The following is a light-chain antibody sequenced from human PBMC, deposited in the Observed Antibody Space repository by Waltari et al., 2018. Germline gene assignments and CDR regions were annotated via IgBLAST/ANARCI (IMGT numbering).Light chain of an antibody. CDR1: SLRHYY. J-gene: IGLJ2*01. Sequence: SSDLTQDPSVSVALGQTLRITCQGDSLRHYYASWDQQAPGQAPILVLYGPGNRPSGIPDRFSGSTSGNTASLTITGAQAEDEADYYCHSRETFSTRLFGGGTRLTV. CDR2: GPG. CDR3: HSRETFSTRL. V-gene: IGLV3-19*01.